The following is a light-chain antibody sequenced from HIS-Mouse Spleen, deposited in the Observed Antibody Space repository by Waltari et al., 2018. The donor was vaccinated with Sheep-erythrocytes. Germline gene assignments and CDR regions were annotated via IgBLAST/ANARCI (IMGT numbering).Light chain of an antibody. J-gene: IGLJ2*01. CDR3: YSTDSSGNGV. Sequence: SYELTQPPSVSVSPGQTARITCSGDALPKNYAYWYQQKSGQAPVLVIYEDSKRPSGITERISGSSSGTMATLTISGAQVEDEADYYCYSTDSSGNGVFGGGTKLTVL. CDR2: EDS. V-gene: IGLV3-10*01. CDR1: ALPKNY.